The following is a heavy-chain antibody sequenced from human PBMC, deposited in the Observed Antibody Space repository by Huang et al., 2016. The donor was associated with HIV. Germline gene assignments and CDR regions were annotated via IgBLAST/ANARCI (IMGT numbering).Heavy chain of an antibody. CDR3: GRFSYYSDSTISQYLQL. J-gene: IGHJ1*01. CDR2: IYYSVST. D-gene: IGHD3-22*01. Sequence: QVHLQESGPGLVKPSQTLSLTCTVSGGSISSGGYYWTWIRQPPGKGLEWIGYIYYSVSTYYNPSLKSRVAISVDTSKNQFSLKVTSMTAADTAVYYCGRFSYYSDSTISQYLQLWGQGALVTVSS. V-gene: IGHV4-30-4*08. CDR1: GGSISSGGYY.